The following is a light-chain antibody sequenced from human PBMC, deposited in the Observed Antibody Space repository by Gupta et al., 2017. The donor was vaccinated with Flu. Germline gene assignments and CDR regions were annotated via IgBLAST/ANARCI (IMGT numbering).Light chain of an antibody. CDR1: QAISSE. CDR2: DAS. Sequence: PYSLSAVVGARVTITFRETQAISSELGWYQQKPGKAPKPLIYDASSLQSGVPSRFSGSGSGTEFTLTISSLQPEDFATYYCLQTNNYPLTFGQGTRLEI. V-gene: IGKV1-17*01. J-gene: IGKJ5*01. CDR3: LQTNNYPLT.